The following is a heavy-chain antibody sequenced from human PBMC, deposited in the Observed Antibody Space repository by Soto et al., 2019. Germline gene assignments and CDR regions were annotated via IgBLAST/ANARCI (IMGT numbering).Heavy chain of an antibody. D-gene: IGHD2-2*03. CDR2: ISGSGGST. CDR1: GFTFSSYA. CDR3: AKDMDIVLVPAAMRAYGMDV. Sequence: HPGGSLRLSCAASGFTFSSYAMSWVRQAPGKGLEWVSAISGSGGSTYYADSVKGRFTISRDNSKNTLYLQMNSLRAEDTAVYYCAKDMDIVLVPAAMRAYGMDVWGQGTTVTVSS. J-gene: IGHJ6*02. V-gene: IGHV3-23*01.